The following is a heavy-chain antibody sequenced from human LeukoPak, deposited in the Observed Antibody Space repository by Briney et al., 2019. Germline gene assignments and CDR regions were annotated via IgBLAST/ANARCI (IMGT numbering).Heavy chain of an antibody. CDR3: ARRLTQYDCFDP. Sequence: SQTLSLTCAISGDSVSSNSVTWNWIRQSPSRGLEWLGRTYYRSTWYNDYAVSVRGRITVNPDTSKNQFSLHLNSVTPEDTAVYYCARRLTQYDCFDPWGQGTLVTVSS. V-gene: IGHV6-1*01. CDR2: TYYRSTWYN. CDR1: GDSVSSNSVT. D-gene: IGHD2-2*01. J-gene: IGHJ5*02.